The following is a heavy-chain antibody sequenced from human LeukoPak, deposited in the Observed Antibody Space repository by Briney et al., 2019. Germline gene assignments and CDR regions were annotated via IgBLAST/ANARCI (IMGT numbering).Heavy chain of an antibody. CDR3: AREYQLLNWFDP. Sequence: AASVKVSCKASGYTFTSYDINWVRQATGQGLEWMGWMNPNSGNTGYAQKFQGRVTMTRNTSISTAYMELSSLRSEDTAVYYCAREYQLLNWFDPWGQGTLVTVSS. CDR1: GYTFTSYD. CDR2: MNPNSGNT. D-gene: IGHD2-2*01. J-gene: IGHJ5*02. V-gene: IGHV1-8*01.